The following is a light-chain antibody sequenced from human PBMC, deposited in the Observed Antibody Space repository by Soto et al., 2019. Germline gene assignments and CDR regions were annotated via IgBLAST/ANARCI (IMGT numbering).Light chain of an antibody. CDR3: QQYGNSPWT. V-gene: IGKV3-20*01. CDR1: QSVSSSY. J-gene: IGKJ1*01. CDR2: GAS. Sequence: EIVLTQSPGTLSLSPGERATLSCRASQSVSSSYLAWYQQKPGQAPRLLIYGASSRATGIPDRFSGSGSGTDFTLTISRLEPEELAVYYCQQYGNSPWTCGQGTEVEIK.